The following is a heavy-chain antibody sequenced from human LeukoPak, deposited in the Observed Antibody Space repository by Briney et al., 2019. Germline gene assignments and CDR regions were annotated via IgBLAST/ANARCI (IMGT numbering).Heavy chain of an antibody. D-gene: IGHD3-9*01. CDR1: GFTFSSYA. J-gene: IGHJ4*02. Sequence: GGSLRLSCAASGFTFSSYAMSWVRQAPGKGLEWVSAISGSGGSTYYADSVKGRFTISRDNSKNTLYLQMNSLRAEDTAVYYCAKARYFDWSESYYFDYWGQGTQVTVSS. V-gene: IGHV3-23*01. CDR3: AKARYFDWSESYYFDY. CDR2: ISGSGGST.